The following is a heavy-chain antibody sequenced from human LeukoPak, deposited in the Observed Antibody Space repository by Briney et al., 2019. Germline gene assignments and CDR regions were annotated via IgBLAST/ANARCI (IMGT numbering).Heavy chain of an antibody. CDR2: SSSSGSST. J-gene: IGHJ4*02. CDR3: TAAPNTTPGSLGH. Sequence: GGSLRLSCAASGFIFSDYYMNWMRQAPGKGLEWVSYSSSSGSSTYYADSVKGRFTISRDYAKNALFLQMNSLRTEDTAAYYCTAAPNTTPGSLGHWGQGTLVTVSS. D-gene: IGHD6-25*01. CDR1: GFIFSDYY. V-gene: IGHV3-11*01.